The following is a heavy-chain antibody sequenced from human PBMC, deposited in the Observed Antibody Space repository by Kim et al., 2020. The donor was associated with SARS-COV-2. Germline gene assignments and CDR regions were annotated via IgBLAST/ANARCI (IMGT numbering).Heavy chain of an antibody. J-gene: IGHJ4*02. CDR2: ISWNSGRI. CDR1: GFTFGEYD. V-gene: IGHV3-9*01. D-gene: IGHD4-17*01. CDR3: AKALYGDYLDY. Sequence: SLRLSCAASGFTFGEYDMHWVRQAPGRGLEWVTSISWNSGRIGYADAVQGRLIVSRDNAKNSLYLQMNSLRTEDTALYYCAKALYGDYLDYLGQGTLVTVSS.